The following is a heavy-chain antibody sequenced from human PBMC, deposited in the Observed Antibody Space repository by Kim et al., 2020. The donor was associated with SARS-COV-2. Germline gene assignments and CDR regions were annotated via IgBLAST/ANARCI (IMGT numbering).Heavy chain of an antibody. CDR3: ARRLSNTSCWESHYCGL. CDR1: GGSFSGYY. V-gene: IGHV4-34*01. Sequence: SETLSLTCAVYGGSFSGYYWSWIRHPPGKGLEWNGEINHSGRTNYNPSLTSPVTISVDTSKNQFSLKLTSVTAADTALYYCARRLSNTSCWESHYCGLWGQGSLGTVSS. CDR2: INHSGRT. J-gene: IGHJ4*02. D-gene: IGHD3-10*02.